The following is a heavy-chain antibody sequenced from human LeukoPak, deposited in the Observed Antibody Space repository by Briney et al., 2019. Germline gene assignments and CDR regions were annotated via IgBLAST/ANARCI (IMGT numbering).Heavy chain of an antibody. CDR1: GFTFSSYE. D-gene: IGHD3-16*01. Sequence: PGGSLRLSCAASGFTFSSYEMNWVRQAPGKGLEWVSGISGSGGTTHYADSVKGRFTISRDNSKKTLYLQMDSLRAEDTALYYCVKDLGYDYVWGEGNLYDCWGQGTLVTVSS. CDR3: VKDLGYDYVWGEGNLYDC. CDR2: ISGSGGTT. V-gene: IGHV3-23*01. J-gene: IGHJ4*02.